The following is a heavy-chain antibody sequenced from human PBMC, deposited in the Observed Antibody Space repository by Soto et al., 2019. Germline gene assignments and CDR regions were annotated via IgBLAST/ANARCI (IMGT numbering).Heavy chain of an antibody. D-gene: IGHD2-15*01. CDR2: MNPNSGNT. J-gene: IGHJ5*02. V-gene: IGHV1-8*01. CDR3: ARVYCSGGSCWNFGWFDP. Sequence: ASVKVSCKASGYTFTSYDINWVRQATGQGLEWMGWMNPNSGNTGYAQKFQGRVTMTRNTSISTAYMELSSLRSEDTAVYYCARVYCSGGSCWNFGWFDPWGQGTLVTVSS. CDR1: GYTFTSYD.